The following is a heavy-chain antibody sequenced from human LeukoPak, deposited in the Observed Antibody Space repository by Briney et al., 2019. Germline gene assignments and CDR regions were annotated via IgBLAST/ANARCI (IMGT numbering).Heavy chain of an antibody. CDR1: GFTFSSYS. CDR3: ARGLEYSSSGDAFDI. CDR2: ISSSSRYI. D-gene: IGHD6-13*01. Sequence: GGSLRLSCAASGFTFSSYSMNWVRQAPGKGLEWVSSISSSSRYIYYADSVKGRFTISRDNAKNSLYLQMNSLRAEDTAVYYCARGLEYSSSGDAFDIWGQGTMVTVSS. V-gene: IGHV3-21*01. J-gene: IGHJ3*02.